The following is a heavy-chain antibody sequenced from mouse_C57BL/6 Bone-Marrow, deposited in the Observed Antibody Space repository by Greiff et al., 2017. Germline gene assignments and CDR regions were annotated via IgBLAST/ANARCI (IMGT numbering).Heavy chain of an antibody. D-gene: IGHD2-5*01. V-gene: IGHV1-55*01. Sequence: VQLQQPGAELVKPGASVKMSCKASGYTFTSYWITWVKQRPGQGLEWIGDIYPGSGSTNYNEKFKSKATLTVDTSSSTAYMQLSSLTSEDSAVYYCASPYYSNYWFCDVWGTGTTGTVSS. CDR1: GYTFTSYW. J-gene: IGHJ1*03. CDR3: ASPYYSNYWFCDV. CDR2: IYPGSGST.